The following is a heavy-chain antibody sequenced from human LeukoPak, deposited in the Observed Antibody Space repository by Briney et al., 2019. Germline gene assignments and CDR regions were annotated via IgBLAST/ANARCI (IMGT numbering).Heavy chain of an antibody. V-gene: IGHV1-69*06. CDR3: ARGAYSGGYYAGNPFYYYYYMDV. J-gene: IGHJ6*03. CDR2: IIPIFGTA. CDR1: GGTFSSYA. Sequence: ASVKVSCKASGGTFSSYAISWVRQAPGQGLEWMGGIIPIFGTANYAQKFQGRVTITADKSTSTAYMELSSLRSEDTAVYYCARGAYSGGYYAGNPFYYYYYMDVWGKGTTVTVSS. D-gene: IGHD1-26*01.